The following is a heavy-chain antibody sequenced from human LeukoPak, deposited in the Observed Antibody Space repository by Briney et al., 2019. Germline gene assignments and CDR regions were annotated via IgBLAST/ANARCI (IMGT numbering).Heavy chain of an antibody. D-gene: IGHD3-9*01. CDR2: ISTNGDST. Sequence: PGGSLRLSCAASGFTFSTYAMHWVRQAPGKGLEYVSAISTNGDSTYYADSVKGRFTISRDNSKNTLYVQMNSLRAEDTAVYHCARDVDWLYYFDCWGQGTLVTVSS. J-gene: IGHJ4*02. V-gene: IGHV3-64*02. CDR3: ARDVDWLYYFDC. CDR1: GFTFSTYA.